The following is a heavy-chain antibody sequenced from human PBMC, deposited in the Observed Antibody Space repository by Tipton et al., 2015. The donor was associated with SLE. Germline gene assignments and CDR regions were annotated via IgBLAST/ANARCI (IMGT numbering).Heavy chain of an antibody. V-gene: IGHV3-53*05. CDR2: IYKTGGT. Sequence: SLRLSCAASGFAVTSYYMNWVRQAPGRGLEWVSLIYKTGGTHYADSVEGRFTISRDNFNNTLYLQMNSLKPEDTAIYYCARIVDNGSDLWGQGTMVTVPS. CDR3: ARIVDNGSDL. J-gene: IGHJ3*01. D-gene: IGHD1-26*01. CDR1: GFAVTSYY.